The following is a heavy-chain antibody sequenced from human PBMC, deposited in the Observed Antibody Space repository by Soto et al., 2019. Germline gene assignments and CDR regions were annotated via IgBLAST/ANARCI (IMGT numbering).Heavy chain of an antibody. J-gene: IGHJ4*02. V-gene: IGHV3-23*01. Sequence: PXGSLRLSCAASGFTFSSYAMSWVRQAPGKGLEWVSAISGSGGSTYYADSVKGRFTISRDNSKNTLYLQMNSLRAEDTAVYYCAKDSTYYDSSGYYYSLDYWGQGSLVTVSS. CDR1: GFTFSSYA. CDR3: AKDSTYYDSSGYYYSLDY. CDR2: ISGSGGST. D-gene: IGHD3-22*01.